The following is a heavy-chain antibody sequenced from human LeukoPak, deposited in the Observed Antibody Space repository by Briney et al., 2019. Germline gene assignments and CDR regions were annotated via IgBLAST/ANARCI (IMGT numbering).Heavy chain of an antibody. CDR2: IYYSDSGKV. CDR1: GGSISRSSYY. V-gene: IGHV4-39*01. Sequence: SETLSLTCTVSGGSISRSSYYWGWIRQPPGKGLQWIGSIYYSDSGKVYYNPSLKSRVTISADTSKNQFSLKVSSVTAADTAVYYCARCPPALRAFDIWGQGTMVSVSS. J-gene: IGHJ3*02. CDR3: ARCPPALRAFDI.